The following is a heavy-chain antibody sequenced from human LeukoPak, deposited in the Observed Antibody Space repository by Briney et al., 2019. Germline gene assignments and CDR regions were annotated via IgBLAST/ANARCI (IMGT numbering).Heavy chain of an antibody. J-gene: IGHJ4*02. Sequence: PGGSLRLSCAASGFTFSSYGMHWVRQAPGKGLEGVAFIRYDGNIKYYADSVKGRFTISRDNSKNTLYLQMNSPRAEDTAVYYCANVAAAGIPDYWGQGTLVTVSS. CDR2: IRYDGNIK. CDR1: GFTFSSYG. D-gene: IGHD6-13*01. CDR3: ANVAAAGIPDY. V-gene: IGHV3-30*02.